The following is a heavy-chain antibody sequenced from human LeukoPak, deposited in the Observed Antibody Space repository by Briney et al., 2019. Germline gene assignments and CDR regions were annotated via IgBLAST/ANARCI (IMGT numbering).Heavy chain of an antibody. CDR3: ARVSDETSGYSLDC. V-gene: IGHV4-4*07. Sequence: PSETLSLTCTVSGGSISDYYWSWIRQPAGKGLEWIGRVFNSMTTNYNPSLKSRVTMSVDTSKNQFSLKLSSVTAADTAVYYCARVSDETSGYSLDCWGQGTLVTVSS. CDR2: VFNSMTT. J-gene: IGHJ4*02. CDR1: GGSISDYY. D-gene: IGHD3-22*01.